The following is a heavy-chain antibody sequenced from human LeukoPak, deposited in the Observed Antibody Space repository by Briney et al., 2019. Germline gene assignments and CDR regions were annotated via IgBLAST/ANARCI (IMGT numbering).Heavy chain of an antibody. V-gene: IGHV3-7*03. J-gene: IGHJ4*02. CDR1: GFTFSSYS. Sequence: GGSLRLSCAASGFTFSSYSMNWVRQAPGKGLEWVANIKQDGSEKYYVDSVKGRFTISRDNAKNSLYLQMSSLRAEDTAVYYCAGMVRGKIDYWGQGTLVTVSS. CDR3: AGMVRGKIDY. CDR2: IKQDGSEK. D-gene: IGHD3-10*01.